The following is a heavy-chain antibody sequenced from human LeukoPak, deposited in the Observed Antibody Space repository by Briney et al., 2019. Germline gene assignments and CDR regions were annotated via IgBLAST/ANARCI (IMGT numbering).Heavy chain of an antibody. Sequence: TGGSLRLSCAASGFTFNSYAFNWVRQAPGKGLEWVSYISSSSNVIYYTDSVKGRFTISRDNARNSLYLQMNSLRAEDTAVYYCAELGITMIGGVWGKGTTVTISS. V-gene: IGHV3-48*01. D-gene: IGHD3-10*02. J-gene: IGHJ6*04. CDR2: ISSSSNVI. CDR1: GFTFNSYA. CDR3: AELGITMIGGV.